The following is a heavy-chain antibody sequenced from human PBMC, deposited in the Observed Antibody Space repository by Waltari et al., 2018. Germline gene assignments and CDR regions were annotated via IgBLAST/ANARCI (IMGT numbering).Heavy chain of an antibody. CDR3: ARGPHPRKAGRRLQYFDL. CDR2: INHSGST. J-gene: IGHJ2*01. V-gene: IGHV4-34*01. Sequence: QVQLQQWGAGLLKPSETLSLTCAVYGGSFSGYYWTWLRQPPGQGLEWIGEINHSGSTNYNPSLKSRVTISVDTSKNQFSLKLSSVTAADTAVYYCARGPHPRKAGRRLQYFDLWGRGTLVTVSS. D-gene: IGHD6-19*01. CDR1: GGSFSGYY.